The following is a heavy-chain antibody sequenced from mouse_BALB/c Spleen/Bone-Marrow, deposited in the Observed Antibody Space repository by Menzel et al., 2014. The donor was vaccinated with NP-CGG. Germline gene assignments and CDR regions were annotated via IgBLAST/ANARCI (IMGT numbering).Heavy chain of an antibody. V-gene: IGHV4-1*02. CDR1: GFDFSRYW. CDR2: INPDSSTI. Sequence: EVMLVESGGGLVQPGGSLKLSCAASGFDFSRYWMSWVQQAPGKGLEWIGEINPDSSTINYTPSLKGKFIISRDNAKNTLYLQMRKVRSEDTALYYCARQGYYGYSDYWGQGTTLTVSS. J-gene: IGHJ2*01. D-gene: IGHD1-2*01. CDR3: ARQGYYGYSDY.